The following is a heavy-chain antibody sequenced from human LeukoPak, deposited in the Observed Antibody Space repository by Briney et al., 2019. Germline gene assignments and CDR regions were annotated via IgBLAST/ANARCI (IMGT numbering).Heavy chain of an antibody. CDR3: AKGSGLTGTFFDY. D-gene: IGHD7-27*01. J-gene: IGHJ4*02. Sequence: GGSLRLSCAASGFTFSSYAMSWVRQAPGRGLEWVSTISGSGGSTYYADSVKGRFTISRDNSKNTLYLQMNSLRAEDTAVYYCAKGSGLTGTFFDYWGEGTLVTVSS. CDR1: GFTFSSYA. V-gene: IGHV3-23*01. CDR2: ISGSGGST.